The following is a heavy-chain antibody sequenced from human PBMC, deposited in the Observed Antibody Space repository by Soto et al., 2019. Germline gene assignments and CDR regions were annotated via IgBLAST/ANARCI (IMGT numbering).Heavy chain of an antibody. D-gene: IGHD3-10*01. V-gene: IGHV3-30*18. CDR1: GFTFSSYG. CDR3: AKAFLRVRGDDY. J-gene: IGHJ4*02. Sequence: QVQLVESGGGVVQPGRSLRLSCAASGFTFSSYGMHWVRQAPGKGLEWVAVISYDGSNKYYADSVKGRFTISRDNSKNTLYLQMNSLRAEDTAVYYCAKAFLRVRGDDYWGQGTLVTVSS. CDR2: ISYDGSNK.